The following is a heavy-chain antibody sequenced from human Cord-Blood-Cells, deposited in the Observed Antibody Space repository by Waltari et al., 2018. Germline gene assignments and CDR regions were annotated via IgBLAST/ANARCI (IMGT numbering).Heavy chain of an antibody. J-gene: IGHJ3*02. CDR2: IIPIFGTA. D-gene: IGHD1-20*01. CDR1: GRTFSLYA. CDR3: AAGYNWNDVAFDI. V-gene: IGHV1-69*01. Sequence: QVQLVQSGAEVTKLGSSVTVSCKASGRTFSLYAIRWVRLAPGQGPEWMGGIIPIFGTANYAQKFQGRVTITADESTSTAYMELSSLRSEDTAVYYCAAGYNWNDVAFDIWGQGTMVTVSS.